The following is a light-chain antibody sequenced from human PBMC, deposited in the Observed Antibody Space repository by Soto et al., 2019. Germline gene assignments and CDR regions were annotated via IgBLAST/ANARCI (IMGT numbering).Light chain of an antibody. V-gene: IGKV3-20*01. CDR2: GAS. CDR1: QSVSNSF. J-gene: IGKJ1*01. CDR3: QQYVTSPWA. Sequence: EIVLTQSPGTLSLSPGERATLSCRASQSVSNSFLAWYQQKPGQAPRLLIYGASNRATGIPDRFSGSGSGTDSTLTISRLEPEDFAVYYCQQYVTSPWAFGQGTKVEIE.